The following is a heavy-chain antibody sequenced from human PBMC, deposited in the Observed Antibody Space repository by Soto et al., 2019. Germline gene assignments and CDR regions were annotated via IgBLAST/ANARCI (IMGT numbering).Heavy chain of an antibody. D-gene: IGHD2-15*01. CDR3: ARGLRCSGGSCYSSGYYYYMDV. V-gene: IGHV1-8*01. CDR2: MNPNSGNT. J-gene: IGHJ6*03. CDR1: GYTFTSYD. Sequence: ASVKVSCKASGYTFTSYDINWVRQATGQGLEWMGWMNPNSGNTGYEQKFQGRVPIPRNTSISTAYLELSSLSFEDTALYYCARGLRCSGGSCYSSGYYYYMDVWGKGTTVTVSS.